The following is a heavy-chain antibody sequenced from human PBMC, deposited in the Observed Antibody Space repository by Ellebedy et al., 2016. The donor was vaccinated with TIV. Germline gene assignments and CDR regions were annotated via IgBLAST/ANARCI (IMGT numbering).Heavy chain of an antibody. CDR1: GFTCSRYA. Sequence: GESLKISXVPSGFTCSRYAMSWVRQAPGKGLEWVSAISGSGTNTYYAGSVKGRFTISRDNSKNTLYLQMNSLRADDTAVYYCAKDLGAGGGSVFNYWGQGTLVTVSS. V-gene: IGHV3-23*01. J-gene: IGHJ4*02. CDR2: ISGSGTNT. D-gene: IGHD2-15*01. CDR3: AKDLGAGGGSVFNY.